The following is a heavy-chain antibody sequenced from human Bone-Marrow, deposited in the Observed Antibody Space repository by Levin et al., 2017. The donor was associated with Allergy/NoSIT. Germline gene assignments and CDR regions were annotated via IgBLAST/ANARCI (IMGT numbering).Heavy chain of an antibody. V-gene: IGHV4-59*08. CDR3: ARLGKLGSAHYFDY. CDR1: SGSINNNY. D-gene: IGHD3-10*01. J-gene: IGHJ4*02. Sequence: PSETLSLTCTVSSGSINNNYWSWIRQPPGKGLEFIAYIYFNGAANYNPSLKSRATISVDMSMNHFSLKLSSVTAADTAIYYCARLGKLGSAHYFDYWGQGTLVTVSS. CDR2: IYFNGAA.